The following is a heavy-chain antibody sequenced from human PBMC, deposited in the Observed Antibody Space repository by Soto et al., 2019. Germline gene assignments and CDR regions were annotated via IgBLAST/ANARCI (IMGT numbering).Heavy chain of an antibody. CDR2: INHSGST. Sequence: SETLSLTCAVYGGSFSGYYWSWIRQPPGKGLEWIGEINHSGSTNYNPSLKSRVTISVDTSKNQFSLKLSSVTAADTAVCYCASKWYYDILTGYLGGDDAFDIWGQGTMVTVSS. J-gene: IGHJ3*02. CDR3: ASKWYYDILTGYLGGDDAFDI. V-gene: IGHV4-34*01. CDR1: GGSFSGYY. D-gene: IGHD3-9*01.